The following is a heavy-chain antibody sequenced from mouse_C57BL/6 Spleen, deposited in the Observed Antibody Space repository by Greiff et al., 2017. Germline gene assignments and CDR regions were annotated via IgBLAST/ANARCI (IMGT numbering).Heavy chain of an antibody. CDR2: IYPRSGNT. Sequence: QVQLKQSGAELARPGASVKLSCKASGYTFTSYGISWVKQRTGQGLEWIGEIYPRSGNTYYNEKFKGKATLTADKSSSTAYMELRSLTSEDSAVYFCARTTVVARYFDYWGQGTTLTVSS. CDR3: ARTTVVARYFDY. D-gene: IGHD1-1*01. CDR1: GYTFTSYG. V-gene: IGHV1-81*01. J-gene: IGHJ2*01.